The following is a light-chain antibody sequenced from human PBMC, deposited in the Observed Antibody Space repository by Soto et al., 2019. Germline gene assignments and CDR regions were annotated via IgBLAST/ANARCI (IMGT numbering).Light chain of an antibody. J-gene: IGKJ2*01. CDR2: GAS. CDR3: QQYGSSPLT. V-gene: IGKV3-20*01. Sequence: EIVLTQSPGTLSLSPGERATLSCRASQSVSSSYLAWYQQKPGQAPRLLIYGASSRATGIPDRFSGSGSGTDFTLTISRLEPEDFAVYYCQQYGSSPLTFGQVTKLEIK. CDR1: QSVSSSY.